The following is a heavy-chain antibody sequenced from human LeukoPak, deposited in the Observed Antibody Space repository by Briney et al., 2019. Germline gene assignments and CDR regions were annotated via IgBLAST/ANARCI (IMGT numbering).Heavy chain of an antibody. J-gene: IGHJ6*02. CDR2: ISGSGGST. D-gene: IGHD3-10*01. Sequence: PGGSLRLSCAASGFTFSSYAMSWVRQAPGKGLEWVSAISGSGGSTYYADSVKGRFTISRDNSKNTLYLQMNSLRAEDTAVYYCAEASLWFGVRGMDVWGQGTTVTVSS. V-gene: IGHV3-23*01. CDR3: AEASLWFGVRGMDV. CDR1: GFTFSSYA.